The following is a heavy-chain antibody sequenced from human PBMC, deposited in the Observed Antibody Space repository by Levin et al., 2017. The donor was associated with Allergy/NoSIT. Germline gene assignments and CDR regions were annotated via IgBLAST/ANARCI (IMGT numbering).Heavy chain of an antibody. CDR1: GFTFSSYA. J-gene: IGHJ4*02. D-gene: IGHD3-22*01. CDR2: ISGSGGST. Sequence: LSLTCAASGFTFSSYAMSWVRQAPGKGLEWVSAISGSGGSTYYADSVKGRFTISRDNSKNTLYLQMNSLRAEDTAVYYCAKDRSYDSSGYGHFDYWGQGTLVTVSS. V-gene: IGHV3-23*01. CDR3: AKDRSYDSSGYGHFDY.